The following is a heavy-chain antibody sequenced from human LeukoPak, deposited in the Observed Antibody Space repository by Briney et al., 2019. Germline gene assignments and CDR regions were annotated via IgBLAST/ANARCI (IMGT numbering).Heavy chain of an antibody. CDR3: TKEVQRWHSYFYRPSYALDI. CDR2: ISANGGFI. Sequence: GGSLRLSCAVSGFNFDDYAIHWVRQGPGKGLEWVAGISANGGFISYGESVKGRFTISRDNPRNSVFLQMNFLRAEDTAMYFCTKEVQRWHSYFYRPSYALDIWGQGTMVSVSS. J-gene: IGHJ3*02. CDR1: GFNFDDYA. D-gene: IGHD3-22*01. V-gene: IGHV3-9*01.